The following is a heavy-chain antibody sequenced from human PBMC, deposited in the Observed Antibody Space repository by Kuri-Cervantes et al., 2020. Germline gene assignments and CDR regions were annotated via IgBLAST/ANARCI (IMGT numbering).Heavy chain of an antibody. Sequence: SETLSLTCTVSGGSISSYYWSWIRQPPGKGLEWIGYIYYSGGTYYNPSLKSRVTISVDTSKNQFSLKLSSVTAADTAVYYCARQVYYYDSSGHTEYYFDYWGQGTLVTVSS. V-gene: IGHV4-59*08. CDR1: GGSISSYY. D-gene: IGHD3-22*01. CDR2: IYYSGGT. J-gene: IGHJ4*02. CDR3: ARQVYYYDSSGHTEYYFDY.